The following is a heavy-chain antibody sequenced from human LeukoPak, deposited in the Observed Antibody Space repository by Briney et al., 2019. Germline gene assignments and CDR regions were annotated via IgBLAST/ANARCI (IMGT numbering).Heavy chain of an antibody. J-gene: IGHJ5*02. V-gene: IGHV1-69*01. CDR2: IIPIFGTA. Sequence: SVKVSCKASGGTFSSYAISWVRQAPGQGLEWMGGIIPIFGTANYAQKFQGRVTITADESTSTAYMELSSLRSEDTAVYYCARAPPFYDILTGYYSWFDPWGQGTLVTVSS. D-gene: IGHD3-9*01. CDR3: ARAPPFYDILTGYYSWFDP. CDR1: GGTFSSYA.